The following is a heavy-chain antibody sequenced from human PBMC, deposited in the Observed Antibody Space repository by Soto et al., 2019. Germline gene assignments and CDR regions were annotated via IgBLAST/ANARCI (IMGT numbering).Heavy chain of an antibody. V-gene: IGHV4-28*01. J-gene: IGHJ3*02. D-gene: IGHD3-22*01. CDR2: IYDSGST. CDR1: GYSIISSNW. Sequence: QVQLQESGPGLVKPSATLSLTCAVSGYSIISSNWWGCGRQPPGNGLGWIGYIYDSGSTYYNPSLKSRVTMSVDTSKNKFSLKLSSVTAVDTAVYYCARTAVMTTHAFDIWGQGTMVTVSS. CDR3: ARTAVMTTHAFDI.